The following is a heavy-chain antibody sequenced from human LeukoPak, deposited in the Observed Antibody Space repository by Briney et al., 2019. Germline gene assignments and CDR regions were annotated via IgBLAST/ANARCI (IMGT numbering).Heavy chain of an antibody. CDR3: ARRDYYYESSYFYYFDY. J-gene: IGHJ4*02. V-gene: IGHV5-51*01. CDR2: IYPGDPDT. CDR1: GYSFTSYW. Sequence: GESLKISCKGSGYSFTSYWIGWVRQMPGKGLEWMGIIYPGDPDTRYSPSFQGQVTISADKSISTAYLQWGSLKASDTAMYYCARRDYYYESSYFYYFDYWGQGTLVTVSS. D-gene: IGHD3-22*01.